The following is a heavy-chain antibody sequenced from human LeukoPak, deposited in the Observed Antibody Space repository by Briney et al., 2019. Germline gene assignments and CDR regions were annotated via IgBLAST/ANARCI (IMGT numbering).Heavy chain of an antibody. CDR1: GFTFTSYW. J-gene: IGHJ4*02. CDR2: INGDGRST. CDR3: VRQYYFDSSGDPSFDS. Sequence: PGGPLRLPCAASGFTFTSYWMHWVPQVPGKGLVWVARINGDGRSTNYADSVKGRFTISRDNAKNTVYLQMSSLRGEDTAVYYCVRQYYFDSSGDPSFDSWGQGALVTVSS. D-gene: IGHD3-22*01. V-gene: IGHV3-74*01.